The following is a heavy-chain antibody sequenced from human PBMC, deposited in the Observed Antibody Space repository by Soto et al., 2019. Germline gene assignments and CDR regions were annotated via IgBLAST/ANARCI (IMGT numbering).Heavy chain of an antibody. J-gene: IGHJ4*02. V-gene: IGHV2-5*01. CDR3: AHSAIHTRTWFYFDQ. CDR1: GFSLTTSGVG. D-gene: IGHD6-13*01. CDR2: IYWNDVK. Sequence: SGPTLVNPTQTLTLTCTFSGFSLTTSGVGVGWIRQPPGKALEWLALIYWNDVKRYSPSLKSRLTITKDTSKNQVVLTVTNMDPVDTATYSCAHSAIHTRTWFYFDQWGQGTLVPVSS.